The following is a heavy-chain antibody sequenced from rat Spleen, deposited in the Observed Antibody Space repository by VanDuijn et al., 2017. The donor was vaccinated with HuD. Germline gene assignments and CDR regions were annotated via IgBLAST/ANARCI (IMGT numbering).Heavy chain of an antibody. CDR1: GFTFSDYG. V-gene: IGHV5-29*01. CDR2: ISYGDSSGHSST. CDR3: ARRHYGYTDYFDY. Sequence: EVQLVESGGGLVQPGRSLKLSCAASGFTFSDYGMAWVRQAPTKGLEWVATISYGDSSGHSSTYYRNSVKGRFTISRDNTKSTLSLQMESMRSEDTATYYCARRHYGYTDYFDYWGQGVMVPVSS. J-gene: IGHJ2*01. D-gene: IGHD1-11*01.